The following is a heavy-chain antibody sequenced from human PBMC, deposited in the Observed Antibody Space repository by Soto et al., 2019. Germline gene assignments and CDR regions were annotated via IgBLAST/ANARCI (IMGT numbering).Heavy chain of an antibody. CDR1: GYAFNGYW. V-gene: IGHV3-7*01. Sequence: PGGSLRLSCAASGYAFNGYWMSWVRQAPGKGLEWVANIKTDGSERYYVASVRGRFTISRDNTKNSLYLQMNSLRAEDTAVYYCAREVYWGQGTLVTVSS. CDR3: AREVY. J-gene: IGHJ4*02. CDR2: IKTDGSER.